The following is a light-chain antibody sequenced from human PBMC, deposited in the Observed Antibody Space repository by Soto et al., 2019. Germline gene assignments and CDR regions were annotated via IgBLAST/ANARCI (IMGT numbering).Light chain of an antibody. CDR3: QQSYSTLRT. CDR1: QSISSY. CDR2: AAS. Sequence: DIQMTQSPSSLSASVGDRVTITCRASQSISSYLNWYQQKPGKAPKLLIYAASSLQSGVPSRFSGSGSGTDFTLTISSLQHEDFATYYCQQSYSTLRTFGPGPKVDIK. J-gene: IGKJ1*01. V-gene: IGKV1-39*01.